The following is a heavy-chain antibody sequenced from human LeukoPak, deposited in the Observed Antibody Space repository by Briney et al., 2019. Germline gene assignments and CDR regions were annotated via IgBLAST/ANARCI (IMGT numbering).Heavy chain of an antibody. J-gene: IGHJ6*02. D-gene: IGHD2-15*01. Sequence: QTGGSLRLSCAASGFTVSSNYMSWVRQAPGKGLEWVSVIYSGGSTYYADSVKGRFTISRDNSKNTLYLQMNSLRAEDTAVYYCARGRWYCSDGSCYSGGYYYYGMDVWGQGTTVTVSS. CDR1: GFTVSSNY. CDR3: ARGRWYCSDGSCYSGGYYYYGMDV. CDR2: IYSGGST. V-gene: IGHV3-66*01.